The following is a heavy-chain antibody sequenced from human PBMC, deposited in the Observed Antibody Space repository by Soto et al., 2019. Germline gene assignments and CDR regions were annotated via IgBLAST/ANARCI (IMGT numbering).Heavy chain of an antibody. V-gene: IGHV4-30-2*01. J-gene: IGHJ4*02. CDR3: ARAGGFGAVAFDY. CDR2: IYHSGST. D-gene: IGHD6-19*01. CDR1: DGSISSGGYS. Sequence: QLQLQESGSGLVKPSQTLSLSCAVSDGSISSGGYSWSWIRQPPGKGLEWIGYIYHSGSTYYNPSLKSRVTISVDRSKNQFSLKLSSVTAADTVVYYCARAGGFGAVAFDYWGQGTLVTVS.